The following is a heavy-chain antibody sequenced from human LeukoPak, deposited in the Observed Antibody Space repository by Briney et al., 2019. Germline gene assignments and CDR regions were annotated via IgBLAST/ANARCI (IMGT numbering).Heavy chain of an antibody. CDR1: GITFSSYA. D-gene: IGHD1-1*01. CDR3: ARDRFDWNALDY. V-gene: IGHV3-30-3*01. CDR2: ISYDGSKT. J-gene: IGHJ4*02. Sequence: PGGSLRLSCAASGITFSSYAIHWVRQAPGKGLEWVAVISYDGSKTYYADSVKARFTISRDNSKNTLYLQMNSLRVEDTGVFYCARDRFDWNALDYWGQGTLVTVSS.